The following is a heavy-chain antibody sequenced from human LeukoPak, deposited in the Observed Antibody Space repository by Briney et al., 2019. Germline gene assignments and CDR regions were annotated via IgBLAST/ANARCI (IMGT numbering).Heavy chain of an antibody. CDR1: GFTFSSYA. CDR3: ARENSSGWLKQFDP. J-gene: IGHJ5*02. V-gene: IGHV3-21*04. CDR2: ISSSGNYI. D-gene: IGHD6-19*01. Sequence: GGSLRLSCAASGFTFSSYAMSWVRQAPGKGLEWVSSISSSGNYIYYEDSVKGRFTISRDNAKNSMHLQMSSLRADDTAVYYCARENSSGWLKQFDPWGQGTLVTVSS.